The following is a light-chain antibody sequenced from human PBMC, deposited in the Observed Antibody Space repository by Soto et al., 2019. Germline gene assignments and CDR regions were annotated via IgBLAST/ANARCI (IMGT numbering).Light chain of an antibody. CDR3: QQYYNWPRT. J-gene: IGKJ2*01. CDR1: QSVGSN. Sequence: EMVMTQSPATLSVSPGDGATLSCRASQSVGSNLAWFQQKPGQAPRLLIYGASTRATGIPARFSGSGSGTEFTLVIGGMPSDEGAVYCCQQYYNWPRTFGQGTKLEIK. V-gene: IGKV3-15*01. CDR2: GAS.